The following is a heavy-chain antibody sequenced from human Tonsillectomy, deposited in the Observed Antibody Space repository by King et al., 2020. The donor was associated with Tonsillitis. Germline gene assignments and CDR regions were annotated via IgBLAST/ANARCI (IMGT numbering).Heavy chain of an antibody. D-gene: IGHD1-26*01. Sequence: VQLVESGGGVVQPGRSLRLSCAASGFTFSSYGMHWVRQAPGKGLEWVAVISYDGSNKYYADSVKGRFTISRDNSKNTLYLQMNSLRAEDTAVYYCAKETGGSYRGGMDVWGQGTTVTVSS. CDR1: GFTFSSYG. V-gene: IGHV3-30*18. J-gene: IGHJ6*02. CDR3: AKETGGSYRGGMDV. CDR2: ISYDGSNK.